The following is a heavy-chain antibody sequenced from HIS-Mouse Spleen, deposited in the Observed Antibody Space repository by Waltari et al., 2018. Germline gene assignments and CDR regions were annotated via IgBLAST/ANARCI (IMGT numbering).Heavy chain of an antibody. CDR1: GGSISSSSYY. CDR2: IYYSGST. V-gene: IGHV4-39*07. Sequence: QLQLQESGPGLVKPSETLSLTCTVSGGSISSSSYYWGWIRQPPGKGLEWIGSIYYSGSTYYNPSLKSRVTISVDTSKNQFSLKLLSVTAADTAVYYCAREIPYSSSWYDWYFDLWGRGTLVTVSS. CDR3: AREIPYSSSWYDWYFDL. D-gene: IGHD6-13*01. J-gene: IGHJ2*01.